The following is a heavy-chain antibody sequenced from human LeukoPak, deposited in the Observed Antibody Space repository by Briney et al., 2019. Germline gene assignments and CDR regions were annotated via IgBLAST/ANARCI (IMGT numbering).Heavy chain of an antibody. CDR2: IYYSGST. D-gene: IGHD5-18*01. CDR3: AIIVDTAMVTDY. J-gene: IGHJ4*02. V-gene: IGHV4-39*07. Sequence: KTSETLSLTCTVSGGSISSSSYYWGWIRQPPGKGLEWIGSIYYSGSTYYHPSHKSRLTISVDTSKNQFSLKLSSVTGADTAVYYCAIIVDTAMVTDYWGQGTLVTVSS. CDR1: GGSISSSSYY.